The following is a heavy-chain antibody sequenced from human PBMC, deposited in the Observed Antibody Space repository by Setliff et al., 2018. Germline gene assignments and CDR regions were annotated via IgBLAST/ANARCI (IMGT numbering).Heavy chain of an antibody. Sequence: LSLTCRVSGGSISSGNYYWGLIRRPPGKGLEWVATIYYSGSTYSNPSLKSRLIISVDAPDNQFSVKLSSVTAADTAVYYCARHKSNGSGSYPSLYMDVWGKGIKVTVSS. CDR1: GGSISSGNYY. CDR2: IYYSGST. V-gene: IGHV4-39*01. CDR3: ARHKSNGSGSYPSLYMDV. J-gene: IGHJ6*03. D-gene: IGHD3-10*01.